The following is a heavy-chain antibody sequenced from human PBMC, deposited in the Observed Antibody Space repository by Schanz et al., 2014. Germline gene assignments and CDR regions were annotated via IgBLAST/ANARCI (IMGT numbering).Heavy chain of an antibody. Sequence: EVELVESGGGLVQPGGSLRLSCAASGITFSSHSFNWVRQAPGKGLEWVSALSEGGGGTHYADSVRGRFTISSDSSKNTLYLQMNSLRAEDTAVYYCARETTIITGGAFDVWGQGTMVTVSS. CDR1: GITFSSHS. D-gene: IGHD3-9*01. J-gene: IGHJ3*01. CDR2: LSEGGGGT. CDR3: ARETTIITGGAFDV. V-gene: IGHV3-23*04.